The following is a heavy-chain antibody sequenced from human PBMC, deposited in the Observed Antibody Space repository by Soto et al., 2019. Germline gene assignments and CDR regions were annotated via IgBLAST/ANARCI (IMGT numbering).Heavy chain of an antibody. Sequence: EVQLLESGGGLVQPGGSLRLSCAASGFTFSSYAMSCVRQAPGKGLEWVSAISGSGGSTYYADSVKGRFTISRYNSKNTLYLQMNSLRAEDTAVYYCANDYDFWSGYHQYYFDYWGHRALVTVTS. CDR1: GFTFSSYA. CDR3: ANDYDFWSGYHQYYFDY. CDR2: ISGSGGST. V-gene: IGHV3-23*01. J-gene: IGHJ4*01. D-gene: IGHD3-3*01.